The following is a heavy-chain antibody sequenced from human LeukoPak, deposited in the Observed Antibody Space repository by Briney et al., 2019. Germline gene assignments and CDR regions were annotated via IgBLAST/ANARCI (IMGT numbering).Heavy chain of an antibody. V-gene: IGHV3-11*01. D-gene: IGHD2-15*01. J-gene: IGHJ6*02. CDR3: ARGYCSGGSCYRRDYYYGMDV. CDR2: ISSSGSTI. CDR1: GFTFSDYY. Sequence: PGGSLRLSCAASGFTFSDYYMSWLRQAPGKGLEWVSYISSSGSTIYYADSVKGRFTISRDNAKNSLYLQMNSLRAEDTAVYYCARGYCSGGSCYRRDYYYGMDVWGQGTTVTVSS.